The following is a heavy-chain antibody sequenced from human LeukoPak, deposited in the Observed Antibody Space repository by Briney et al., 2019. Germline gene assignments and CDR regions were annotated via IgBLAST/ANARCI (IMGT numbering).Heavy chain of an antibody. V-gene: IGHV3-23*01. CDR1: GFTFNQYA. CDR2: ISGRGDTT. D-gene: IGHD3-22*01. J-gene: IGHJ4*02. Sequence: GGSLRLSCARSGFTFNQYAMSWVRQTPGKGLEWVSAISGRGDTTFYADAMKGRFTISRDNSQHTLYLQMNSLRAEDTAVYYCAKDHNLGGYVLFDNWGQGTLVTVSS. CDR3: AKDHNLGGYVLFDN.